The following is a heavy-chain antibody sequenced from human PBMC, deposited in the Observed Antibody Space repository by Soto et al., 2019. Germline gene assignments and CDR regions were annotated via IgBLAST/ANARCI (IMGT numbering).Heavy chain of an antibody. Sequence: EVQLVESGGGLVQPGGSLRLSCAVSGFTFSNYWMSWVRQAPGKGLEWVANIKQDGSARYYVDSVKGRFTISRDNTKNSLYLQMNNLRAEDTAVYYCSIDSGIVWFDLWGQGTLVTVSS. D-gene: IGHD3-10*01. J-gene: IGHJ5*02. CDR3: SIDSGIVWFDL. CDR1: GFTFSNYW. V-gene: IGHV3-7*01. CDR2: IKQDGSAR.